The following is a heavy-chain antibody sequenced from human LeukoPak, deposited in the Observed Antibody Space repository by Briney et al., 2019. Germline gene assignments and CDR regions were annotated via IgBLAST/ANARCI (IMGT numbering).Heavy chain of an antibody. CDR3: AKPCSCSSWSFDY. D-gene: IGHD6-13*01. Sequence: PGRSLRLSCAASGFTFSSYGMHWVRQAPGKGLGWVAVISYDGSNTYYADSVKGRFTISRYNSKNTLYLQMNSLRAEDTAVYYCAKPCSCSSWSFDYWGRGTLVTVSS. J-gene: IGHJ4*02. V-gene: IGHV3-30*18. CDR2: ISYDGSNT. CDR1: GFTFSSYG.